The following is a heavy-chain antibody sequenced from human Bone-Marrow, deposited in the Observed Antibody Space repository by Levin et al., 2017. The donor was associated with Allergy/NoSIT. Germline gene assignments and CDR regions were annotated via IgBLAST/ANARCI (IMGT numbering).Heavy chain of an antibody. CDR1: GGSISRSTYY. V-gene: IGHV4-39*07. CDR3: AREYYMDV. CDR2: IHESGTT. Sequence: SETLSLTCTVSGGSISRSTYYWVWIRQPPGKGLEWIGNIHESGTTKYNPSLKSRVTISVDTSKNQFSLQLNSVTAADTAVYFCAREYYMDVWGKGTTVTVSS. J-gene: IGHJ6*03.